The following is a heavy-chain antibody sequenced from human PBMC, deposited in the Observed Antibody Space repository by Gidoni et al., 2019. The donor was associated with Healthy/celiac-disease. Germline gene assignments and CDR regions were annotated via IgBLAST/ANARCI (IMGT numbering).Heavy chain of an antibody. CDR1: GGTFSSYA. CDR2: IIPIFGTA. D-gene: IGHD4-17*01. Sequence: QVQLVQSGAEVKKPGSSVKVSCTASGGTFSSYAISWVRQATGQGLEWMGGIIPIFGTANYAQKFQGRVTITADESTSTAYMELSSLRSEDTAVYYCARVMTTVTTGGYYYYGMDVWGQGTTVTVSS. V-gene: IGHV1-69*01. CDR3: ARVMTTVTTGGYYYYGMDV. J-gene: IGHJ6*02.